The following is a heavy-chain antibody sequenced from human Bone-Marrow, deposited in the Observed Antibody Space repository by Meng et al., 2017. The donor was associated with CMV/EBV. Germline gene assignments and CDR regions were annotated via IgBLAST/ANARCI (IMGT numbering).Heavy chain of an antibody. D-gene: IGHD4-23*01. J-gene: IGHJ4*02. CDR2: INPNSGGT. V-gene: IGHV1-2*02. Sequence: ASVKVSCKASGYTFTGYYMHWVRQAPGQGLEWMGWINPNSGGTNYAQKFQGRVTMTRDTSISTAYMELSRLRSDDTAVYYCARDRGVVTPTDDYWGQGTLVTVSS. CDR3: ARDRGVVTPTDDY. CDR1: GYTFTGYY.